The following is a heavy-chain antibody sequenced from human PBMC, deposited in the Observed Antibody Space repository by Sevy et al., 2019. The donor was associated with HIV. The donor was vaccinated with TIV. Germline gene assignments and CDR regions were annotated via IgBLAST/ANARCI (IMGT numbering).Heavy chain of an antibody. CDR1: GFTFDDYA. CDR3: AKGAGQWLGDAFDI. V-gene: IGHV3-9*01. Sequence: GGSLRLSCAAPGFTFDDYAIHWVRQAPGKGLEWVSGISWNSGSIDYADSVKGRFTISRDNAKNSLYLQMNSLRAEDTALYYCAKGAGQWLGDAFDIWGQGTMVTVSS. J-gene: IGHJ3*02. CDR2: ISWNSGSI. D-gene: IGHD6-19*01.